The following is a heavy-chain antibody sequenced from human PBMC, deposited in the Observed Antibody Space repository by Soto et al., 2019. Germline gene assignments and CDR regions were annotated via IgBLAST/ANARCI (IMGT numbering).Heavy chain of an antibody. Sequence: PGGSLRLSCAASGFIFSDFYMNWVRQAPGKGLEWVSHISGTSVYIHYADSVKGRFTISRDNAKNSVYLQMDSLRVEDTAVYYCAREGALKPFSSWGQGALVTVSS. V-gene: IGHV3-11*06. CDR1: GFIFSDFY. CDR2: ISGTSVYI. J-gene: IGHJ5*02. CDR3: AREGALKPFSS.